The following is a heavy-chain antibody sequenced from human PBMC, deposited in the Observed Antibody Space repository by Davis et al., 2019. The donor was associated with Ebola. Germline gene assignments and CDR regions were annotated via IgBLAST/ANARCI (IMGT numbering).Heavy chain of an antibody. Sequence: SETLSLTCTVSGGSFSSSTYYWGWIRQPPGKGLEWIGSIYYSGSTYYNPSLKSRVTISVDTSKNQFSLKLRSVTAADTAVYYCARDDGTTWYLDNWSQGTLVTVSS. J-gene: IGHJ4*02. CDR2: IYYSGST. CDR3: ARDDGTTWYLDN. V-gene: IGHV4-39*02. D-gene: IGHD1-1*01. CDR1: GGSFSSSTYY.